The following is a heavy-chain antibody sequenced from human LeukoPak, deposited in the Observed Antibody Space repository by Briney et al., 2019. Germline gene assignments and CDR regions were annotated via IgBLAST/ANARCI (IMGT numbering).Heavy chain of an antibody. D-gene: IGHD2-2*01. CDR3: ARRCSSTSCYNTPYYYYGMDV. Sequence: SVKVSCKASGGTFSSYAISWVRQAPGQGLEWVGRIIPILGIANYAQKFQGRVTITADKSTSTAYMELSSLRSEDTAVYYCARRCSSTSCYNTPYYYYGMDVWGQGTTVTVSS. CDR2: IIPILGIA. CDR1: GGTFSSYA. V-gene: IGHV1-69*04. J-gene: IGHJ6*02.